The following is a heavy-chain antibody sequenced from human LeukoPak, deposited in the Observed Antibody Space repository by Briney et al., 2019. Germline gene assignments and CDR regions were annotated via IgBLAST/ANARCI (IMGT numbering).Heavy chain of an antibody. Sequence: PGGSLRLSCGASGFTFRSYAMSWVRQAPGQGLEWVSAISGSVGSTYYADSVKGRFTISRDNSKNTLYLQMNSLRAEDTAVYYCAKFDYYDSSGYYNKVLDAFDIWGQGTMVTVSS. CDR1: GFTFRSYA. J-gene: IGHJ3*02. CDR3: AKFDYYDSSGYYNKVLDAFDI. CDR2: ISGSVGST. V-gene: IGHV3-23*01. D-gene: IGHD3-22*01.